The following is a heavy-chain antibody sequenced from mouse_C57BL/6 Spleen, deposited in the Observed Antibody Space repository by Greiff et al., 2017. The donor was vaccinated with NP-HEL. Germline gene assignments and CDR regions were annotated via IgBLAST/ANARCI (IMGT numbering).Heavy chain of an antibody. CDR2: INPYNGGT. CDR1: GYTFTDYY. CDR3: AREGLGGLSWFAY. D-gene: IGHD6-2*01. Sequence: VQLQQSGPVLVKPGASVKMSCKASGYTFTDYYMNWVKQSHGKSLEWIGVINPYNGGTSYNQKFKGKATLTVDKSSSTAYMELNSLTSEDSAVYYCAREGLGGLSWFAYWGKGTLVTVSA. J-gene: IGHJ3*01. V-gene: IGHV1-19*01.